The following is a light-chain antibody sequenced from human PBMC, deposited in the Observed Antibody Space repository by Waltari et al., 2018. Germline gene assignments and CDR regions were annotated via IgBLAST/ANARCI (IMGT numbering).Light chain of an antibody. Sequence: DIVMTQSPLSLPVTPGESAYISCRSRRSLRQLNGYTFFDGYVRKPGQSPQLLIYLGSTRDSGVPDRFTGSGSGADFALIISRVEAEDVGVYYCMQALQSPYTFGQGTKLEIK. CDR2: LGS. V-gene: IGKV2-28*01. CDR3: MQALQSPYT. J-gene: IGKJ2*01. CDR1: RSLRQLNGYTF.